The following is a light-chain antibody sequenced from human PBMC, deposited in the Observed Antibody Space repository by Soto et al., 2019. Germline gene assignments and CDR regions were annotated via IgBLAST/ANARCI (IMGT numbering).Light chain of an antibody. J-gene: IGLJ3*02. Sequence: QSALTQPASVSGSPGQSITISCTGTSSDVGTYNYVSWYKQHPGKAPQLIIYDVYVRPAGVSDRFSGSKSGNTASLTISGLQAEDEADYYCGSYTVSSTLVFGGGTQLTAL. V-gene: IGLV2-14*03. CDR3: GSYTVSSTLV. CDR1: SSDVGTYNY. CDR2: DVY.